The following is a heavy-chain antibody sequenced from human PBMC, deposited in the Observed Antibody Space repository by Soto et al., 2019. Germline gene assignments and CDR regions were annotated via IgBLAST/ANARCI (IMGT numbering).Heavy chain of an antibody. D-gene: IGHD5-12*01. V-gene: IGHV3-15*01. J-gene: IGHJ4*02. CDR3: TTANPRGRDY. Sequence: PGVSLRRSFAAAGCTFKNAWMNCVRQAPGKGLEWVGLIKSKTDGGTIDYPAPVKGRFIISRDDSRNTLYLQMNSLKTEDTAVYSCTTANPRGRDYWGKGTLVSVSS. CDR2: IKSKTDGGTI. CDR1: GCTFKNAW.